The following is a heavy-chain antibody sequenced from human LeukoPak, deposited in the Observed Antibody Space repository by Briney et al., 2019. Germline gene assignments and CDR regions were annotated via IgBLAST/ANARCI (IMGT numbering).Heavy chain of an antibody. CDR3: AKDRYSSSGSLVT. CDR2: ISWNSGSI. J-gene: IGHJ5*02. CDR1: GFTFDDYA. V-gene: IGHV3-9*03. D-gene: IGHD6-6*01. Sequence: GGSLRLSCAASGFTFDDYAMHWVRHAPGKGLEWVSGISWNSGSIGYADSVKGRFTISRDNAKNSLYLQMNSLRAEDMALYYCAKDRYSSSGSLVTWGQGTLVTVSS.